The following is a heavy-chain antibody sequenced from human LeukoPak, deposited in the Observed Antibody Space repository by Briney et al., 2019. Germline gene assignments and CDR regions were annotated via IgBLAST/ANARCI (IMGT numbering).Heavy chain of an antibody. D-gene: IGHD3-22*01. Sequence: ETLSLTCAVYGGSXSGYYWSWIRQPPGKGLEWIGEINHSGSANYNPSLKSRVTISVDTSKNQFSLKLSSVTAADTAVYYCATRPYDSSGYSPLDYWGQGTLVTVSS. CDR1: GGSXSGYY. CDR2: INHSGSA. CDR3: ATRPYDSSGYSPLDY. J-gene: IGHJ4*02. V-gene: IGHV4-34*01.